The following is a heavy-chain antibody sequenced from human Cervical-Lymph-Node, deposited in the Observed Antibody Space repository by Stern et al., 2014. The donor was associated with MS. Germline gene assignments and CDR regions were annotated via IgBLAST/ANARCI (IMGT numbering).Heavy chain of an antibody. J-gene: IGHJ6*02. V-gene: IGHV5-51*03. CDR1: GYIFTTYW. Sequence: EVQLVQSGAEVKKPGESLKISCKTSGYIFTTYWIGWVRQMPRKSLEWMGILYPGDSDARYSPSFQGQVTISVDKTVNTAYLQWDSLKASDTATYYCARRNYYFYAMDVWGQGTTVAVSS. CDR3: ARRNYYFYAMDV. CDR2: LYPGDSDA.